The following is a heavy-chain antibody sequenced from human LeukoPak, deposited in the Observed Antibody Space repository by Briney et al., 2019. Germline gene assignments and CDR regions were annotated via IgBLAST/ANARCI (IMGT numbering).Heavy chain of an antibody. Sequence: PGGSLRLSCAASGFTFSNYWMTWVRQAPGKGLEWVANIKPDGREKSYVDSVRGRFTISRDNAKNSLYLQMNSLRAEDTAVYYCARWYGGSGSWVMDVWGQGTTVTVSS. CDR1: GFTFSNYW. J-gene: IGHJ6*02. CDR3: ARWYGGSGSWVMDV. D-gene: IGHD3-10*01. CDR2: IKPDGREK. V-gene: IGHV3-7*04.